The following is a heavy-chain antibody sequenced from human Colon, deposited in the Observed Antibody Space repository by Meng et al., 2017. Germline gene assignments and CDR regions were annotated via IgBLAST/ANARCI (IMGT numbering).Heavy chain of an antibody. CDR3: AREGGFGSGSYYVNY. J-gene: IGHJ4*02. CDR1: GYTFIGYY. D-gene: IGHD3-10*01. CDR2: INPNSGAT. Sequence: ASVKVSCKTSGYTFIGYYIHWVRQAPGQGLEWMGWINPNSGATKSAQKFQGRFPTTRDTSTGTVYMELSSLRSDDTAVYYCAREGGFGSGSYYVNYWGQGTLVTVSS. V-gene: IGHV1-2*02.